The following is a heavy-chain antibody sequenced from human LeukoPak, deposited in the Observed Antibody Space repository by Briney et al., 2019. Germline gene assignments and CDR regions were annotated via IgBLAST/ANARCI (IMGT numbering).Heavy chain of an antibody. CDR2: INPNSGGT. CDR3: ARLSIVGASTRFFDY. V-gene: IGHV1-2*02. D-gene: IGHD1-26*01. J-gene: IGHJ4*02. CDR1: GYTFTGYY. Sequence: ASVKVSCKASGYTFTGYYMHWVRQAPGQGLEWMGWINPNSGGTNDAQKFQGRVTMTRDTSISTAYMELSRLRSDDTAVYYCARLSIVGASTRFFDYWGQGTLVTVSS.